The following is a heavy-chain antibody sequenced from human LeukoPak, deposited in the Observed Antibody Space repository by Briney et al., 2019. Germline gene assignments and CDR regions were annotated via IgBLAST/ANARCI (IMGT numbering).Heavy chain of an antibody. CDR1: GFTFSSHA. Sequence: GGSLRLSCAVSGFTFSSHAMSWVRQAPGKGLEWVSTISSGGDITYYPDSGKGPFTISRGNSKNTLYLQMDSMRAEDTAVYYCAKTPLGYCSNGICYTGLLGWFDPWGQGTLVTVSS. V-gene: IGHV3-23*01. CDR3: AKTPLGYCSNGICYTGLLGWFDP. D-gene: IGHD2-8*01. CDR2: ISSGGDIT. J-gene: IGHJ5*02.